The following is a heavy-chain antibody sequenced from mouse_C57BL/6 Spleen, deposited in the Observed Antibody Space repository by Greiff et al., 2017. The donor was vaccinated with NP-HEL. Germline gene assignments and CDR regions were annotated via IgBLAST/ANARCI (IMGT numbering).Heavy chain of an antibody. D-gene: IGHD2-4*01. CDR3: ARVHDYDDQCAMDY. CDR2: IDPSDSYT. Sequence: QVQLQQPGAELVMPGASVKLSCKASGYTFTSYWMHWVKQRPGQGLEWIGEIDPSDSYTNYNQKFKGKSTLTVDKSSSTAYMQISSLTSEDSAVYYCARVHDYDDQCAMDYWGQGTSVTVSS. V-gene: IGHV1-69*01. CDR1: GYTFTSYW. J-gene: IGHJ4*01.